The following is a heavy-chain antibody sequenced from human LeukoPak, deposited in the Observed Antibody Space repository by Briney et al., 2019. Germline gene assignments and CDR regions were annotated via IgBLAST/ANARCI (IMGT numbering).Heavy chain of an antibody. CDR1: GFAFTNDW. D-gene: IGHD6-13*01. J-gene: IGHJ3*02. CDR3: ARDTSPSSGSTYFDALDM. V-gene: IGHV3-7*01. Sequence: PAGSLRLSCTTSGFAFTNDWMTWVRQAHGQGLEWVASINQDGSKIHYMDSVRGRFTISRDNTKNSLFLQMNGLRAEDTATYYCARDTSPSSGSTYFDALDMWGQGTMVS. CDR2: INQDGSKI.